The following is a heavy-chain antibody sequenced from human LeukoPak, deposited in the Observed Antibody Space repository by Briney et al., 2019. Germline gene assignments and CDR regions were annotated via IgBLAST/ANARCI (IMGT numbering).Heavy chain of an antibody. D-gene: IGHD3-10*01. J-gene: IGHJ2*01. CDR3: AKDGKYYYGSGSYWYFDL. CDR2: ISGSGGST. V-gene: IGHV3-23*01. Sequence: GGSLRLSCAASGFTFSSYAMSWVRQAPGKGLEWVSVISGSGGSTYYADSVKGRFTISRDNSKHALSLKMYSLRAEDTAVYSCAKDGKYYYGSGSYWYFDLWGRGTLVTVSS. CDR1: GFTFSSYA.